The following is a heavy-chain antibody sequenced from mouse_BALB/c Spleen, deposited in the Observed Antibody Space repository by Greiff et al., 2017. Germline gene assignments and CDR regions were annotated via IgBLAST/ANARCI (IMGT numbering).Heavy chain of an antibody. Sequence: EVQRVESGGGLVQPGGSLKLSCAASGFTFSSYTMSWVRQTPEKRLEWVAYISNGGGSTYYPDTVKGRFTISRDNAKNTLYLQMSSLKSEDTAMYYCARRLGRGAMDYWGQGTSVTVSS. J-gene: IGHJ4*01. D-gene: IGHD4-1*01. CDR1: GFTFSSYT. V-gene: IGHV5-12-2*01. CDR3: ARRLGRGAMDY. CDR2: ISNGGGST.